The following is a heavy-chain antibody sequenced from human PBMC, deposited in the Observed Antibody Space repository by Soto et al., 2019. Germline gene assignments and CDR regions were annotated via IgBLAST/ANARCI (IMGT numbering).Heavy chain of an antibody. V-gene: IGHV4-30-2*01. CDR3: ARAEGRSGVSMLGVLFDP. Sequence: KTSETLSLTCAVSGGSISSGGYSWSWIRQPPGKGLEWIGYIYHSGSTYYNPSLKSRVTISVDRSKNQFSLKLSSVTAADTAVYYCARAEGRSGVSMLGVLFDPWGQGTLVTVSS. J-gene: IGHJ5*02. CDR1: GGSISSGGYS. CDR2: IYHSGST. D-gene: IGHD3-10*01.